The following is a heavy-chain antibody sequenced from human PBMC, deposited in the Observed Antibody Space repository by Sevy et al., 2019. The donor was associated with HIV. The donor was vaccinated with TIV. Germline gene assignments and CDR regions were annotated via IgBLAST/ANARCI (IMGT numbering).Heavy chain of an antibody. Sequence: SGPTLVNPTQTLTLTCTFSGFSLSTSGVGVGWIRQPPGKALEWLALIYWDDDKRYSPSLKSRLTITKDTSKNQVVLTMTNMDPVDTATYYCAHRQDRYYGSGSYYKDFVDYWGQGTLVTVSS. CDR1: GFSLSTSGVG. J-gene: IGHJ4*02. D-gene: IGHD3-10*01. V-gene: IGHV2-5*02. CDR3: AHRQDRYYGSGSYYKDFVDY. CDR2: IYWDDDK.